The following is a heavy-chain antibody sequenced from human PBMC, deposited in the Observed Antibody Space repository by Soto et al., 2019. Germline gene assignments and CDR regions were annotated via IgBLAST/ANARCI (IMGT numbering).Heavy chain of an antibody. Sequence: QVQLKQWGAGLLKPSETLSLTCAVYDGSFSGYYWSWIRQPPGKGLEWIGEINHSGSTNYNPSLKRRVTRSVDTSKNQFSLNLSSVTAADTAVYYCARGRPSCSGGSGVVGYFDYWGQGTLVTVSS. J-gene: IGHJ4*02. D-gene: IGHD2-15*01. CDR1: DGSFSGYY. CDR2: INHSGST. CDR3: ARGRPSCSGGSGVVGYFDY. V-gene: IGHV4-34*01.